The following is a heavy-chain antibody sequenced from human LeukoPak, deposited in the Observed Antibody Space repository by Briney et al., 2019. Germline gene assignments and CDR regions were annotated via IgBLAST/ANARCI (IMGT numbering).Heavy chain of an antibody. J-gene: IGHJ3*02. CDR2: INHSGST. CDR1: GGSFSGYY. V-gene: IGHV4-34*01. D-gene: IGHD3-16*01. Sequence: KPSETLSLTCAVYGGSFSGYYWSWIRQPPGEGLEWIGEINHSGSTNYNPSLKSRVTISVDTSKNQFSLKLSSVTAADTAVYYCARFGAFDIWGQGTMVTVSS. CDR3: ARFGAFDI.